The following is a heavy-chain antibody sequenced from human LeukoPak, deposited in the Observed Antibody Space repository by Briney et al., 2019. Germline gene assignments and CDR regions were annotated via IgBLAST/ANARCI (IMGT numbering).Heavy chain of an antibody. Sequence: PSETLSLTFTVSGDSISSSNSYWGWIRQPPGKGLEWIGSIFYSGSTYYNRSLKSRVTISIDTSKNQFSLRLSSVTAADTAVYYCARENSGYYRSLKGTDYWGQGTLVTVSS. CDR1: GDSISSSNSY. CDR2: IFYSGST. D-gene: IGHD3-22*01. J-gene: IGHJ4*02. CDR3: ARENSGYYRSLKGTDY. V-gene: IGHV4-39*07.